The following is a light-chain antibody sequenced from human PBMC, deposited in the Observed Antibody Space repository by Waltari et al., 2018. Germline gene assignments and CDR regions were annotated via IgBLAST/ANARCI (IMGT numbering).Light chain of an antibody. CDR2: GNS. CDR3: QSYDSSLSGSVV. J-gene: IGLJ2*01. CDR1: SSNIGAGYD. V-gene: IGLV1-40*01. Sequence: QSVLTQPPSVSGAPGQRVTISCTGSSSNIGAGYDVHWYQQLPGTAPKLLIYGNSNRPSGAPDRCSGSKSGTSASLAITGLQAEDEADYYCQSYDSSLSGSVVFGGGTKLTVL.